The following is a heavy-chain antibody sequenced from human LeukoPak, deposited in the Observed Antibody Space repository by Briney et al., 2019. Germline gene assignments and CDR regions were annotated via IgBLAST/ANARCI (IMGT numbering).Heavy chain of an antibody. CDR3: ARDYSGNWNYVPLPYYYYYYMDV. CDR2: ISAYNGNT. D-gene: IGHD1-7*01. CDR1: GYTFTDYY. Sequence: ASVKVSCKASGYTFTDYYLHWVRQAPGQGLEWMGWISAYNGNTNYAQKLQGRVTMTTDTSTSTVYMELSSLRSEDTAVYYCARDYSGNWNYVPLPYYYYYYMDVWGKGTTVTVSS. V-gene: IGHV1-18*04. J-gene: IGHJ6*03.